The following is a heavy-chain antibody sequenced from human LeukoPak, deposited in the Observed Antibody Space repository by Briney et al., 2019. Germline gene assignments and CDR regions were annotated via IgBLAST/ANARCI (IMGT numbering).Heavy chain of an antibody. CDR3: ARISPEPPYYFYGMDV. V-gene: IGHV3-21*01. Sequence: PGGSLRLSCAASGFTFSSYTMNWVRQAPGKGLEWVSSISSSSYIYYADSLKGRFTISRDNAKNSLYLQVNSLRAEDTAVYYCARISPEPPYYFYGMDVWGQGTTVTVSS. J-gene: IGHJ6*02. CDR1: GFTFSSYT. CDR2: ISSSSYI.